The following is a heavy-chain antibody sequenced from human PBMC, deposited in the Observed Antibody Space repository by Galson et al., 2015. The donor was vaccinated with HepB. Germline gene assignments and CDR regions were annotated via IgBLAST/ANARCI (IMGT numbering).Heavy chain of an antibody. CDR1: GFTFSGSA. Sequence: LRLSCAASGFTFSGSAMHWVRQASGKGLEWVGRIRSKANSYATAYAASVKGRFTISRDDSKNTAYLQMNSLKTEDTAVYYCTRLFGGSGCSGGSCYSYDGYWGQGTLVTVSS. CDR3: TRLFGGSGCSGGSCYSYDGY. D-gene: IGHD2-15*01. J-gene: IGHJ4*02. V-gene: IGHV3-73*01. CDR2: IRSKANSYAT.